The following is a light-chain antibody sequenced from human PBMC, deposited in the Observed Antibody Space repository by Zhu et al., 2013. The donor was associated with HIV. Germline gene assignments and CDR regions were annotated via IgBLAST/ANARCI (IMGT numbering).Light chain of an antibody. CDR3: QQYYSFPWT. CDR2: EAS. Sequence: DIQMTQSPSSLSASVGDRITITCRATQSIDNYLHWYQQKPGKAAKLLIYEASTLQSGVPSRFSGSGSGTDFTLTISCLQSEDFATYYCQQYYSFPWTFGQGTKVEIK. CDR1: QSIDNY. J-gene: IGKJ1*01. V-gene: IGKV1-39*01.